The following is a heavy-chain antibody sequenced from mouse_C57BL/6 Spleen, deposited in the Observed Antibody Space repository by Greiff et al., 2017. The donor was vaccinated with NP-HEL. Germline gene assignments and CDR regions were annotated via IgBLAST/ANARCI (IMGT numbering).Heavy chain of an antibody. CDR3: ARGKDYDVRAMDY. Sequence: QVQLQQSGAELVKPGASVKMSCKASGYTFTSYWITWVKQRPGQGLEWIGDIYPGSGSTNYNEKFKSKATLTVDTSSSTAYMQLSSLTSEDSAVYYCARGKDYDVRAMDYWGQGTSVTVSS. CDR2: IYPGSGST. D-gene: IGHD2-4*01. V-gene: IGHV1-55*01. J-gene: IGHJ4*01. CDR1: GYTFTSYW.